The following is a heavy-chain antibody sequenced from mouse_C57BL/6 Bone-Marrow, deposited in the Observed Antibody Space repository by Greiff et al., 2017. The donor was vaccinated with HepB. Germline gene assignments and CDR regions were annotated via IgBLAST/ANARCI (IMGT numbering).Heavy chain of an antibody. V-gene: IGHV14-4*01. Sequence: EVQLQQSGAELVRPGASVKLSCTASGFNIKDDYMPWVKQRPEQGLEWIGWIDPENGDTEYASKFQGKATITADTSSNTAYLQLSSLTSEDTAVYYCTTTVVARNPFFAYWGQGTLVTVSA. D-gene: IGHD1-1*01. CDR2: IDPENGDT. CDR3: TTTVVARNPFFAY. CDR1: GFNIKDDY. J-gene: IGHJ3*01.